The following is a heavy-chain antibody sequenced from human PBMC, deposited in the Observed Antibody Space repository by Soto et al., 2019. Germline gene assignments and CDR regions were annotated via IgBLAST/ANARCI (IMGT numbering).Heavy chain of an antibody. V-gene: IGHV3-30*18. CDR3: AKSPFSGWYDGAFYI. Sequence: QVQLVESGGGVVQPGRSLRLSCADSGFTFSSYGMHWVRQAPGKGLEWVAVISYDGSNKYYADSVKGRFTISRDNSKNTLYLQMNSLRADDTAVYYCAKSPFSGWYDGAFYIWGQGTMVTVSS. D-gene: IGHD6-19*01. CDR2: ISYDGSNK. CDR1: GFTFSSYG. J-gene: IGHJ3*02.